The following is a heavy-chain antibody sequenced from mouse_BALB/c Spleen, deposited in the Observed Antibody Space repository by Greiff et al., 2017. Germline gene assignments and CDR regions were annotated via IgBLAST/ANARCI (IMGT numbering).Heavy chain of an antibody. J-gene: IGHJ2*01. Sequence: EVKLQESGGGLVKPGGSLKLSCAASGFTFSSYTMSWVRQTPEKRLEWVATISSGGSYTYYPDSVKGRFTISRDNAKNTLYLQMSSLKSEDTAMYYCTRDLSYWGQGTTLTVSS. CDR3: TRDLSY. CDR1: GFTFSSYT. CDR2: ISSGGSYT. V-gene: IGHV5-6-4*01.